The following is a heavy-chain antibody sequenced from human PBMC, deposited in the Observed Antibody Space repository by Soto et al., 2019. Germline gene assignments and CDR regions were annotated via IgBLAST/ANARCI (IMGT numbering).Heavy chain of an antibody. J-gene: IGHJ4*02. CDR3: ARGRRQWLPYYFDY. Sequence: TLSLTCTVSGGSISSYYWSWIRQPPGKGLEWIGYIYYSGSTNYNPSLKSRVTISVDTSKNQFSLKLSSVTAADTAVYYCARGRRQWLPYYFDYWGQGTLVTVSS. V-gene: IGHV4-59*08. CDR1: GGSISSYY. CDR2: IYYSGST. D-gene: IGHD6-19*01.